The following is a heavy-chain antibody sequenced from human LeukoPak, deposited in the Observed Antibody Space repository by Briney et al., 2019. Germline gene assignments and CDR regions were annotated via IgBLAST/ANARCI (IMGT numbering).Heavy chain of an antibody. J-gene: IGHJ6*02. D-gene: IGHD6-13*01. V-gene: IGHV1-46*01. CDR2: IYPRDGST. Sequence: ASVKVSCKASGYTFTSNYIHWVRQAPGQGLEWMGMIYPRDGSTSYAQKFQGRVTVTRDTSTSTVHMELSSLRSEDTAVYYCARDRYSSSWYFGMDVWGQGTTVTVSS. CDR1: GYTFTSNY. CDR3: ARDRYSSSWYFGMDV.